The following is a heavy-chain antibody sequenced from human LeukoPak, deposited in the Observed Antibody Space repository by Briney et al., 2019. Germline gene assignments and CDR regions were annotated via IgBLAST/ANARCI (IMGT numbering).Heavy chain of an antibody. CDR1: GGSISSYY. CDR3: ASGSSIAAPADAFDI. D-gene: IGHD6-6*01. Sequence: TSETLSLTCTVSGGSISSYYWSWIRQPAGKGLEWTGRIYTSGSTNYNPSLKSRVTMSVDTSKNQFSLKLSSVTAADTAVYYCASGSSIAAPADAFDIWGQGTMVTVSS. CDR2: IYTSGST. V-gene: IGHV4-4*07. J-gene: IGHJ3*02.